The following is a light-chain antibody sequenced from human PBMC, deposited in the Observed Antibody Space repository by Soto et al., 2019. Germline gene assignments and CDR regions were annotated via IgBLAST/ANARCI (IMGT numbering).Light chain of an antibody. Sequence: DIQMTQSPSTLSASVGDRVTITCRASQNISIWLAWYQQKPGKAPKLLIHRASSLESGVPSRFSGSGSGTDFTLTISSLQPDDFATYYCQQHITYSRTCGQGTKVDIK. CDR2: RAS. CDR3: QQHITYSRT. CDR1: QNISIW. J-gene: IGKJ1*01. V-gene: IGKV1-5*03.